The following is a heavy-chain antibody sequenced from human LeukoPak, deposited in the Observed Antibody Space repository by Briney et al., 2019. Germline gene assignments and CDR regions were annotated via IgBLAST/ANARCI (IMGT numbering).Heavy chain of an antibody. CDR3: ARDFFSQAGTGFDY. Sequence: GASVKVSCKASGYTFTGYYMHWVRQAPGQGLEWRGWINPNSGGTNYAQKFQGRVTMTRDTSISTAYMELSRLRSDDTAVYYCARDFFSQAGTGFDYWGQGTLVTVSS. D-gene: IGHD6-19*01. CDR2: INPNSGGT. V-gene: IGHV1-2*02. J-gene: IGHJ4*02. CDR1: GYTFTGYY.